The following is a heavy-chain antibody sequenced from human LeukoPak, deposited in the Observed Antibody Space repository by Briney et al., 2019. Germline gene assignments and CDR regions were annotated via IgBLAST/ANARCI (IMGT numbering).Heavy chain of an antibody. V-gene: IGHV3-21*01. J-gene: IGHJ4*02. CDR1: GFNFSSYA. CDR3: ARDRPSRRPGMVGEY. D-gene: IGHD5-18*01. CDR2: LSRSSSYI. Sequence: GGSLRLSCAASGFNFSSYAMSWVRPALGQGVGWGSSLSRSSSYIYYADSVKGRFTISRDNAKNSLYLQMNSLRAEDTAIYYCARDRPSRRPGMVGEYWGQGTLVTVSS.